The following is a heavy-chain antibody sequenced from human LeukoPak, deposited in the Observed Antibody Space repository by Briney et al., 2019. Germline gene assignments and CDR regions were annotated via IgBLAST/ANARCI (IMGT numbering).Heavy chain of an antibody. Sequence: SETLSLTCAVYGGSFSGYYWSWIRQPPGKGLEWIGEINHSGSTNYNPSLKSRVTMSVDTSKNQFSLKLSSVTAADTAVYYCASRNARRPSDYADAFDIWGQGTMVTVSS. CDR3: ASRNARRPSDYADAFDI. CDR2: INHSGST. CDR1: GGSFSGYY. D-gene: IGHD4-17*01. V-gene: IGHV4-34*01. J-gene: IGHJ3*02.